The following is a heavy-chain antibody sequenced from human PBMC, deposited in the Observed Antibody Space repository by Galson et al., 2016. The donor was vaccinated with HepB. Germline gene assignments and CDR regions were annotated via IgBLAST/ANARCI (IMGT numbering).Heavy chain of an antibody. CDR1: GFTLRTYA. CDR2: ITDDGSNT. J-gene: IGHJ4*02. CDR3: AKDYGDCSGGRCYSPTLFDY. V-gene: IGHV3-23*01. Sequence: SLRLSCAASGFTLRTYAMSWVRQAPGKGLEWVSAITDDGSNTYYADSVKGRFTISRDTSKNTLYPRMNSLRAEDTAVYFCAKDYGDCSGGRCYSPTLFDYWGQGTLATVSS. D-gene: IGHD2-15*01.